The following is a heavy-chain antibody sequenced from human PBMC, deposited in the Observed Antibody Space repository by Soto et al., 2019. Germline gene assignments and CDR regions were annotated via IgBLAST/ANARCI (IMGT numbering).Heavy chain of an antibody. D-gene: IGHD3-10*01. V-gene: IGHV4-4*02. CDR1: SGSISSSNW. CDR2: IYHSGST. CDR3: AREADTMVRGVFGVHDAFDI. J-gene: IGHJ3*02. Sequence: QVQLQESGPGLVEPSGTLSLTCAVSSGSISSSNWWSWVRQPPGKGLEWIGEIYHSGSTNYNPSLKSRVTISVDKSKNQFSLKLSSVTAADTAVYYCAREADTMVRGVFGVHDAFDIWGQGTMVTVSS.